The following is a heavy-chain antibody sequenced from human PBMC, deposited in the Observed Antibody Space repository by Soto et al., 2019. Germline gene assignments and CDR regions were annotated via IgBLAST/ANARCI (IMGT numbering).Heavy chain of an antibody. J-gene: IGHJ6*02. V-gene: IGHV3-30*18. CDR3: AKVYYDFWSGYPLPYYYYYGMDV. CDR1: GFTFSSYG. CDR2: ISYDGSNK. D-gene: IGHD3-3*01. Sequence: PGGSLRLSCAASGFTFSSYGMHWVRQAPGKGLEWVAVISYDGSNKYYADSVKGRFTISRDNSKNTLYLQMNSLRAEDTAVYYCAKVYYDFWSGYPLPYYYYYGMDVWGQGTTVTVSS.